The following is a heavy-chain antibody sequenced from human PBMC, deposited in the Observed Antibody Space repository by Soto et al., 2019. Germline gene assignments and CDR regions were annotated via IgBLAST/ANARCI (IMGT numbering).Heavy chain of an antibody. CDR2: ISAYNGNT. CDR1: GYTFTSYG. Sequence: ASVKVSCKASGYTFTSYGISWVRQAPGQGLEWMGWISAYNGNTNYAQKLQGRVTMTTDTSTSTAYMELRSLRAEDTAVYYCARGYDYSNYNWFDPWGQGTLVTVSS. D-gene: IGHD4-4*01. V-gene: IGHV1-18*01. CDR3: ARGYDYSNYNWFDP. J-gene: IGHJ5*02.